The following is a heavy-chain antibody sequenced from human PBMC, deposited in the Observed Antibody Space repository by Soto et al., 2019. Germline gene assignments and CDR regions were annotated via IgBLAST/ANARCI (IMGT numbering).Heavy chain of an antibody. J-gene: IGHJ6*02. V-gene: IGHV1-8*01. CDR2: MNPNSGNT. D-gene: IGHD6-13*01. CDR3: ARGGIAAAGTGYYYYGMDV. Sequence: ASVKVSCKASGYTFTSYDINWVRQATGQGLEWMGWMNPNSGNTGYAQKFQGRVTMTRNTSISTAYMGLSSLRSEDTAVYYCARGGIAAAGTGYYYYGMDVWGQGTTVTVSS. CDR1: GYTFTSYD.